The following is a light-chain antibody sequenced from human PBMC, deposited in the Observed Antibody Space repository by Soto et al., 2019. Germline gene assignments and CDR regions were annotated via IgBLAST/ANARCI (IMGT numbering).Light chain of an antibody. CDR2: KAS. J-gene: IGKJ1*01. V-gene: IGKV1-5*03. Sequence: IQMTQSPSTLSGSVGDRVTITCRASQTISSWLAWYQQKPGKAPKLLIYKASTLKSGVPSRFSGSGSGTELTLTISSLQPDDFATYYCQHYKSYSEAFGQGTKVDIK. CDR1: QTISSW. CDR3: QHYKSYSEA.